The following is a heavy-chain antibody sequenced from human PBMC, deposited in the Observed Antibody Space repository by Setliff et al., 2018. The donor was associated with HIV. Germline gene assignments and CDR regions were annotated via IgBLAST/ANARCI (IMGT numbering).Heavy chain of an antibody. J-gene: IGHJ4*02. D-gene: IGHD3-16*01. Sequence: SETLSLTCTVSGGSISSHFWSWIRQPPGKGLEWIGTVSYSGSTNYNPSLKSRVTISVDTSEDQFSLKLSSVTAADAAVYYCARRLGATVFYYFDYWGQGTLVTVS. CDR3: ARRLGATVFYYFDY. CDR1: GGSISSHF. V-gene: IGHV4-59*11. CDR2: VSYSGST.